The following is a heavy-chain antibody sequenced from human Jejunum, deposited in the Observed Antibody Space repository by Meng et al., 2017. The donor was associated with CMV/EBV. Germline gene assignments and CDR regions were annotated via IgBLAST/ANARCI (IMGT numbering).Heavy chain of an antibody. CDR3: ARQAGTY. V-gene: IGHV3-7*01. D-gene: IGHD6-13*01. J-gene: IGHJ4*02. CDR2: RKEDGGEE. Sequence: RLSGGGSGFSVSHYWMSWVRQAPGKGLEGVDNRKEDGGEEYDVDSVKGRFTISRDNAKNSLYRQRNSLRAEDTAVYYCARQAGTYWGQGTVVTVSS. CDR1: GFSVSHYW.